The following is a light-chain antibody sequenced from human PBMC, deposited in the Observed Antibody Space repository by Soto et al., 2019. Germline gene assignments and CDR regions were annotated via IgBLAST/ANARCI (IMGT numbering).Light chain of an antibody. CDR1: QSISSY. CDR3: QQSYSTPRT. V-gene: IGKV1-39*01. Sequence: DIQMTQSPSSLSASVGASVTITCRASQSISSYLNWYRQKPGKAPKLLIYAASSLQSGVPSRFSGSGSGTDFTLTISSLQPEDFATYYCQQSYSTPRTFGQGTKVDIK. CDR2: AAS. J-gene: IGKJ1*01.